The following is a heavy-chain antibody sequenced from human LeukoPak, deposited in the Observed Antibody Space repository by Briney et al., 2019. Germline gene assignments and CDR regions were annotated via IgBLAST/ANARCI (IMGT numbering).Heavy chain of an antibody. CDR2: IRYDGSNK. D-gene: IGHD2-15*01. CDR3: AKPQGFSVGYYMDV. J-gene: IGHJ6*03. CDR1: GFTFSSYG. Sequence: PGGSLRLSCAASGFTFSSYGMHWVRQAPGKGLAWVAFIRYDGSNKYYADSVKGRFTISRDNSKNTLYLQMNSLRAEDTAVYYCAKPQGFSVGYYMDVWGKGTTVTISS. V-gene: IGHV3-30*02.